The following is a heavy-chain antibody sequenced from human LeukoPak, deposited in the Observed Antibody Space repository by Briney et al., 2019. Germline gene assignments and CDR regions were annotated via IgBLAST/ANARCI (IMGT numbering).Heavy chain of an antibody. D-gene: IGHD3-22*01. Sequence: GGSLRLSCAASGFTFSDYYMSWIRQAPGKGLEWVSYISSSGSTIYYADSVKGRFTISRDNSKNTLYLQMNSLRAEDTAVYYCARGEVIYDSSGYYHYWGQGTLVTVSS. CDR3: ARGEVIYDSSGYYHY. CDR2: ISSSGSTI. V-gene: IGHV3-11*04. J-gene: IGHJ4*02. CDR1: GFTFSDYY.